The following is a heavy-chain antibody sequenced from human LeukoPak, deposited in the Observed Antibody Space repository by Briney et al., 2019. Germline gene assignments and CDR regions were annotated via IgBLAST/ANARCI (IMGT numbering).Heavy chain of an antibody. CDR3: ARVPLAAAYNWFDP. Sequence: ASVKVSCKASGYTFTSYGISWVRQAPGQGLEWMGWISAYNGNTNCAQKLQGRVTMTTDTSTSTAYMELRSLRSDDTAVYYCARVPLAAAYNWFDPWGQGTLVTVSS. CDR2: ISAYNGNT. J-gene: IGHJ5*02. V-gene: IGHV1-18*01. CDR1: GYTFTSYG. D-gene: IGHD6-13*01.